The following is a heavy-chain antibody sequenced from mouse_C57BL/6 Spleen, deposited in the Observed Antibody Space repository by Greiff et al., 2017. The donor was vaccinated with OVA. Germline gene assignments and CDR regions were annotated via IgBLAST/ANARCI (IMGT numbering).Heavy chain of an antibody. J-gene: IGHJ1*03. CDR1: GFTFTDYY. V-gene: IGHV7-3*01. D-gene: IGHD2-9*01. Sequence: DVMLVESGGGLVQPGGSLSLSCAASGFTFTDYYMSWVRQPPGKALEWLGFIRNKANGYTTEYSASVKGRFTISRDNSQSILYLQMNALRAEDSATYYCARPYYGYDGWYFDVWGTGTTVTVSS. CDR3: ARPYYGYDGWYFDV. CDR2: IRNKANGYTT.